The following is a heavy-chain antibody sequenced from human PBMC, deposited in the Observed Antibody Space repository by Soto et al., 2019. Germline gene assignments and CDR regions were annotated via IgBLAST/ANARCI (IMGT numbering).Heavy chain of an antibody. Sequence: GGSLRLSCAASGFTFSSYAMSWVRQAPGKGLEWVSAISGSGGSTYYADSVKGRFTISRDNSKNTLYLQMNSLRAEDTAVYYCAKLPQYYYDSSGPYYFDYWGQGTLVTVSS. D-gene: IGHD3-22*01. V-gene: IGHV3-23*01. CDR1: GFTFSSYA. J-gene: IGHJ4*02. CDR3: AKLPQYYYDSSGPYYFDY. CDR2: ISGSGGST.